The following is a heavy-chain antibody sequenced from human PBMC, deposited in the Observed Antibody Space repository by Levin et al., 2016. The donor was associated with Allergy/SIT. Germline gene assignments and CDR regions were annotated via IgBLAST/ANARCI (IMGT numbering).Heavy chain of an antibody. V-gene: IGHV4-39*01. D-gene: IGHD3-10*01. Sequence: PGKGLEWIGNVHYSGSIESNSTLKNRLSLSLDVSENQFSLKLTSVTAADTAVYYCARRELYDLRNYFDYWGQGILVTVSS. CDR3: ARRELYDLRNYFDY. J-gene: IGHJ4*02. CDR2: VHYSGSI.